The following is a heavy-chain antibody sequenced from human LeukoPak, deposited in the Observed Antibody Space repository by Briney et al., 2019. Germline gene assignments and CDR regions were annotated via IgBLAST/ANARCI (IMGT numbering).Heavy chain of an antibody. J-gene: IGHJ4*02. CDR3: GGGRSGYYYIAN. CDR2: IYYSGST. V-gene: IGHV4-59*12. Sequence: SETLSLTCTVSGGSISGYYWSWIRQAPGKGLEWIGYIYYSGSTNYNPSLQSGVIISVASSNTHFFVKLSSGTAADAAVDYCGGGRSGYYYIANWGQGTLVTVSS. CDR1: GGSISGYY. D-gene: IGHD3-22*01.